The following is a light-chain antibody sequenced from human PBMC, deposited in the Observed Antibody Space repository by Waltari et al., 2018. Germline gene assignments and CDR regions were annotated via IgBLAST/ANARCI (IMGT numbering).Light chain of an antibody. Sequence: QSVLTQPPSASGTPGQRATISCSGRSSNIGRNFVYWYQQPPGTAPKLLIYRKNQRPSGVPDRFSGSKSGTSASLAISGLRSEDEADYYCATWDDSLSAWVFGGGTKLTVL. CDR2: RKN. CDR1: SSNIGRNF. J-gene: IGLJ3*02. V-gene: IGLV1-47*01. CDR3: ATWDDSLSAWV.